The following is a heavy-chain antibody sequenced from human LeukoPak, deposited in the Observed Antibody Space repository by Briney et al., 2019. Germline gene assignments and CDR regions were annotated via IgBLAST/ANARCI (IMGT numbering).Heavy chain of an antibody. CDR1: GFPFSSYW. CDR3: AGYCSSTSCYIGVDY. D-gene: IGHD2-2*02. CDR2: IKQDGSKK. Sequence: GGSLRLSCVASGFPFSSYWMTWVRQAPGKGLEWVANIKQDGSKKSYVDSVKGRFTISRDNAKNSLYLQMNSLRAEDTALYYCAGYCSSTSCYIGVDYWGQGTLVTVSS. V-gene: IGHV3-7*03. J-gene: IGHJ4*02.